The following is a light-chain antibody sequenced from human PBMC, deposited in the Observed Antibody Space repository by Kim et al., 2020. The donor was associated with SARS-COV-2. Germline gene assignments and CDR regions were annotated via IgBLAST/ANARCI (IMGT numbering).Light chain of an antibody. CDR1: KLGDKY. CDR3: QAWDSRTVV. V-gene: IGLV3-1*01. CDR2: QDS. Sequence: SYELTQPPSVSVSPGQTASITCSGDKLGDKYACWYQQKPGQSPVLVIYQDSKRPSGIPERFSGSNSRNTATLTISGTQAMDEADYSCQAWDSRTVVFGGGTQLTVL. J-gene: IGLJ2*01.